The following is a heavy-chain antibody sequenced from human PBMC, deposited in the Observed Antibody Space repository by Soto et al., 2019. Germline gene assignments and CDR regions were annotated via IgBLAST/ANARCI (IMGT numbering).Heavy chain of an antibody. V-gene: IGHV1-8*01. D-gene: IGHD4-17*01. J-gene: IGHJ5*02. CDR2: MSPNSGNT. Sequence: QVQLVQSGAEVRKPGASVKVSCKASGYTFTSYDINWVRQATGQGLEYLGWMSPNSGNTGYVQKFQGRVTMTWDTSIYTAYMELSRLRSEDTAVYFCARGVKYGAYSRWFDPWGQGTLVTVSS. CDR3: ARGVKYGAYSRWFDP. CDR1: GYTFTSYD.